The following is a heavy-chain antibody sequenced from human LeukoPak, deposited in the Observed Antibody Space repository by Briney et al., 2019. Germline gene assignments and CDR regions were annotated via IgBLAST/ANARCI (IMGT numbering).Heavy chain of an antibody. CDR2: VWPDDSDT. CDR3: ARQVGKILTVTPRYFDY. V-gene: IGHV5-51*01. Sequence: GESLKISCKGSGYSFTSYWIGWVRQMPGKGLEWMGIVWPDDSDTRYSSSFQGQVTISVDTSTTTAYLQWSSLKASDTAIYYCARQVGKILTVTPRYFDYWGQGTLVTVSS. J-gene: IGHJ4*02. CDR1: GYSFTSYW. D-gene: IGHD4-11*01.